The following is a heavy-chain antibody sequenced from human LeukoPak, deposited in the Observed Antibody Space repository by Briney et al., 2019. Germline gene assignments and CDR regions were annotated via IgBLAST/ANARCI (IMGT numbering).Heavy chain of an antibody. CDR2: INPSGGST. V-gene: IGHV1-46*01. CDR3: ARSCSQFVPLDY. J-gene: IGHJ4*02. CDR1: GYTFTSCY. Sequence: ASVKVSCKASGYTFTSCYMHWVRQAPGQGLEWMGIINPSGGSTSYAQKFQGRVTMTRDMSTSTVYMQLRSLRSEVTVVYYCARSCSQFVPLDYWGQGTLVTVSS. D-gene: IGHD6-6*01.